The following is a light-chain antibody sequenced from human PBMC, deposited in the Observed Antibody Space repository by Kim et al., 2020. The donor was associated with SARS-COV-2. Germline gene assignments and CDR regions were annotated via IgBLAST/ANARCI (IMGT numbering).Light chain of an antibody. CDR1: ESISRY. CDR3: QQSYSTPVT. CDR2: GAS. J-gene: IGKJ2*01. Sequence: SASVGERVTITCRASESISRYLNWYQQKPGKAPNVLIYGASSLQSGVPSRFSGSGSGRDFSLTINSLQPEDFATYYCQQSYSTPVTFGQGTKLEI. V-gene: IGKV1-39*01.